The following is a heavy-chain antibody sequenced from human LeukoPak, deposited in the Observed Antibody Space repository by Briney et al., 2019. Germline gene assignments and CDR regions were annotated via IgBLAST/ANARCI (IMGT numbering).Heavy chain of an antibody. CDR2: IRSKANSYAT. V-gene: IGHV3-73*01. D-gene: IGHD3-10*01. CDR3: TRSLLPYGSGLGPYYYYYYGMDV. CDR1: GFTFSGSA. Sequence: PGGSLTLSCAASGFTFSGSAMHWVRQASGKGLEGVGRIRSKANSYATAYAASVKGRFTISRDDSKNTAYLQMNSLKTEDTAVYYCTRSLLPYGSGLGPYYYYYYGMDVWGQGTTVTVSS. J-gene: IGHJ6*02.